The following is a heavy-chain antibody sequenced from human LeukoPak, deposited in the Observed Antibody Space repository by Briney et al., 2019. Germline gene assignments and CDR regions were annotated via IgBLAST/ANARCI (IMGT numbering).Heavy chain of an antibody. V-gene: IGHV4-59*01. CDR2: FDNSDST. CDR3: ARGKYSSGWYLDF. J-gene: IGHJ4*02. CDR1: GGSISRYY. D-gene: IGHD6-19*01. Sequence: SEILSLTCIVSGGSISRYYWSWIRQPPGKGLEWIGYFDNSDSTNYNPSLKNRVTISEDTSKNQFALELRSVTAGDTAIYYCARGKYSSGWYLDFWGQGTLVTVSS.